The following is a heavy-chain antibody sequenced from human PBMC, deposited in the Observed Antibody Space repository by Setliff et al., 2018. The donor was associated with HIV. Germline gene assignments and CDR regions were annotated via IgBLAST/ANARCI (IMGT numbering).Heavy chain of an antibody. D-gene: IGHD5-18*01. CDR2: IYFTGSR. Sequence: SETLSLTCTVSGGSISTYYWSWIRQPPGKGLEWIGSIYFTGSRDNNPSLKSRVTLSVDTSKHQFSLKLSSVTAADTAVYYCAREVKTALVTKYFDYWGQGTLVTVSS. CDR3: AREVKTALVTKYFDY. CDR1: GGSISTYY. J-gene: IGHJ4*02. V-gene: IGHV4-59*12.